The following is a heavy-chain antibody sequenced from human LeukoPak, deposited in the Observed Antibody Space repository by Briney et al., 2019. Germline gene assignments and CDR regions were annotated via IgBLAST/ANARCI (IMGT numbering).Heavy chain of an antibody. V-gene: IGHV1-69*13. Sequence: SVKVSCKASGGTFSSYAISWVRQAPGQGLEWMGGIIPIFGTANYAQKFQGRVTITADESTSTAYMGLSSLRSEDTAVYYCARERIQLWLGVGHWGQGTLVTVSS. CDR2: IIPIFGTA. CDR1: GGTFSSYA. CDR3: ARERIQLWLGVGH. J-gene: IGHJ4*02. D-gene: IGHD5-18*01.